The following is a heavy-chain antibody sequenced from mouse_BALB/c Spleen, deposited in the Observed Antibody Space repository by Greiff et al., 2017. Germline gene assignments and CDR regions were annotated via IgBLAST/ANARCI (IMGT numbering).Heavy chain of an antibody. CDR3: ARDSYYGNYYYAMDY. V-gene: IGHV2-9*02. Sequence: VHLVESGPGLVAPSQSLSITCTVSGFSLTSYGVHWVRQPPGKGLEWLGVIWAGGSTNYNSALMSRLSISKDNSKSQVFLKMNSLQTDDTAMYYCARDSYYGNYYYAMDYWGQGTSVTVSS. CDR1: GFSLTSYG. CDR2: IWAGGST. J-gene: IGHJ4*01. D-gene: IGHD2-1*01.